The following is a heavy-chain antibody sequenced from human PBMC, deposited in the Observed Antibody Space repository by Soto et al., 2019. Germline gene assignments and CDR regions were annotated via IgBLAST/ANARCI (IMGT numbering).Heavy chain of an antibody. D-gene: IGHD6-19*01. CDR1: SDSISSYY. V-gene: IGHV4-59*08. J-gene: IGHJ4*02. CDR2: TDYSGNT. CDR3: ARAVGDPLYYLDY. Sequence: QVQLVESGPGLVRPSETLSLTCTVSSDSISSYYWIWIRQSPGKGLEWIGYTDYSGNTNYNPSLKSRVTISGDTSKNQFSLRLSSVTAADTAVYYCARAVGDPLYYLDYWGQGTLVTVSS.